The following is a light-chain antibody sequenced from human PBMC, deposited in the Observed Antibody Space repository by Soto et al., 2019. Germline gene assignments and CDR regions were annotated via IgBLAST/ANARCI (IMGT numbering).Light chain of an antibody. J-gene: IGKJ2*01. Sequence: IQMTQSPSSLSASVGDRVTLRCRASRNISSDLNWYQQKPGKAPKLLIYRASTLQNGFPSRFSGAGSATDLTLTIASLQPEDFATYSCRQSYSTLPYTFGQGTKVEIK. CDR2: RAS. CDR1: RNISSD. V-gene: IGKV1-39*01. CDR3: RQSYSTLPYT.